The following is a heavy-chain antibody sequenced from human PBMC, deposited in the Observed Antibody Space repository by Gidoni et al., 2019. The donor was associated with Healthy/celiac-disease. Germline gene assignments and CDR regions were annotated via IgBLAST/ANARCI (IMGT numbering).Heavy chain of an antibody. Sequence: QDQLEERRRGVDGPGGYLGLPCVAHGVNCSDYYMSWILQAPGQGLELVSYISGSGSNTFYADSVEGLFTIARDNVKNSLYPKQSSLIAQYAAVYYWARDFRAHVERPTCLFDYWVQGTLVTVSS. CDR2: ISGSGSNT. V-gene: IGHV3-11*01. CDR3: ARDFRAHVERPTCLFDY. J-gene: IGHJ4*02. D-gene: IGHD4-4*01. CDR1: GVNCSDYY.